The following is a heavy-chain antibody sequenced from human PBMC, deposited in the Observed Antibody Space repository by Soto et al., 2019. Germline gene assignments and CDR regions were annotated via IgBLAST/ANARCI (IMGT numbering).Heavy chain of an antibody. Sequence: GGSLRLSCAASGFTLSNTAMNWVRQAPGQGLMWVSTINGDDDKTWYADSVKGRFTISRDKSENTLFLHMNGLRVEDTAVCFCVKGGRSRDISLDKWGQGALVTVSS. CDR3: VKGGRSRDISLDK. V-gene: IGHV3-23*01. CDR1: GFTLSNTA. D-gene: IGHD2-15*01. J-gene: IGHJ4*02. CDR2: INGDDDKT.